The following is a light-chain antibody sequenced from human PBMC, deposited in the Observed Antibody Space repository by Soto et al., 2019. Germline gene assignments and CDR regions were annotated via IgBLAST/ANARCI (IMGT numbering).Light chain of an antibody. Sequence: EIIMSQSPATLSLSAGQRINISCRASQSVSTSYLAWYQQKPGHAPRILIYGSSSRATGIPDRFSGSVSGTDFTLTIRRLEPEDFAEYYCQQRETCGQGTKVDIK. V-gene: IGKV3D-20*02. CDR2: GSS. J-gene: IGKJ1*01. CDR3: QQRET. CDR1: QSVSTSY.